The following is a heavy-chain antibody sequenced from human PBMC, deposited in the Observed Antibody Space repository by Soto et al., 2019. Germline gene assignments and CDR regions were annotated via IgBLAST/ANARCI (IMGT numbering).Heavy chain of an antibody. V-gene: IGHV3-30-3*01. CDR1: GFTFSSYA. J-gene: IGHJ4*02. CDR2: ISYDGSNK. Sequence: GGSLRLSCAASGFTFSSYAMHWVRQAPGKGLEWVAVISYDGSNKYYADSVKGRFTISRDNSKNTLYLQMNSLRAEDTAVYYCARDLRKESGGDYWGQGTLVTVSS. D-gene: IGHD3-3*01. CDR3: ARDLRKESGGDY.